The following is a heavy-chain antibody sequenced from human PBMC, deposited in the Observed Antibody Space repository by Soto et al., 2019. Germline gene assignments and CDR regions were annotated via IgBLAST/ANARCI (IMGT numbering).Heavy chain of an antibody. CDR2: ISSSGAAI. Sequence: EVQLVESGGDLVQPGGSLRLSCAASGFIFSDYTMTWVRQAPGRGLEFVSHISSSGAAIVYAESVKGRFTVSRDNAKKSLYLKMNSPRDDDTAVYFWARDHCGSTWCVGVYYFFSMDVWGQGTAVNVSS. CDR3: ARDHCGSTWCVGVYYFFSMDV. V-gene: IGHV3-48*02. CDR1: GFIFSDYT. D-gene: IGHD6-13*01. J-gene: IGHJ6*02.